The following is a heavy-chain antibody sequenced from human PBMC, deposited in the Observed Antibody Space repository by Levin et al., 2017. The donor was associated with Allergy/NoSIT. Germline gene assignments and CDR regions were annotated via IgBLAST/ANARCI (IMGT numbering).Heavy chain of an antibody. CDR2: INYRGVT. J-gene: IGHJ6*02. CDR3: ARNRIIVSGGNDYYYGMDV. CDR1: GGSVSSGTYY. Sequence: SQTLSLTCSVSGGSVSSGTYYWSWIRRPPGKELEWIGYINYRGVTKYNPSLQSRVTISVATSKTEFSLKVTSVTAADTAVYYCARNRIIVSGGNDYYYGMDVWGQGTTVTVSS. V-gene: IGHV4-61*01. D-gene: IGHD5/OR15-5a*01.